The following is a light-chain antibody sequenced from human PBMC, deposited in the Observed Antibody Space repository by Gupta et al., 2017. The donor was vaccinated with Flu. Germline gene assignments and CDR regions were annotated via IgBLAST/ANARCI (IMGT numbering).Light chain of an antibody. CDR1: QDISNY. CDR3: QQYDNPIT. Sequence: DIQMTQSPSSLSASVGDRVTITCQASQDISNYLNWYQQKPGKAPKLLIYDASNLETGVPSRFSGSGSGTDSTFTISSLQPEDIATYYCQQYDNPITFGQGTRLEIK. CDR2: DAS. J-gene: IGKJ5*01. V-gene: IGKV1-33*01.